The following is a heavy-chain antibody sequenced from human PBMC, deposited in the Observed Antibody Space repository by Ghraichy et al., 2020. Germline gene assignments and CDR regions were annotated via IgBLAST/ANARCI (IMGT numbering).Heavy chain of an antibody. Sequence: GGSLRLSCAASGFTFSSYWMHWVRQAPGKGLVWVSRINSDGSSTSYADSVKGRFTISRDNAKNTLYLQMNSLRAEDTAVYYCARDVVEYSSSWYVYYYYYMDVWGKGTTVTVSS. CDR1: GFTFSSYW. CDR2: INSDGSST. J-gene: IGHJ6*03. CDR3: ARDVVEYSSSWYVYYYYYMDV. V-gene: IGHV3-74*01. D-gene: IGHD6-13*01.